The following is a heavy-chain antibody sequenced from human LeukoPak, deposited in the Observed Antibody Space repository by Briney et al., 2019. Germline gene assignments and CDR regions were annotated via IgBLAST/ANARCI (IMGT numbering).Heavy chain of an antibody. CDR2: ISGSGSTI. CDR3: ARGGYVYDLLTGYPDY. J-gene: IGHJ4*02. CDR1: GFTFSSYE. Sequence: GSHRLSCAASGFTFSSYEMNWLRQAPGKGLDWVSYISGSGSTIYYADSVKGRFTISRDNAKNSLYLQMNSLRAEDTAVYYCARGGYVYDLLTGYPDYWGQGPLVTGYS. D-gene: IGHD3-9*01. V-gene: IGHV3-48*03.